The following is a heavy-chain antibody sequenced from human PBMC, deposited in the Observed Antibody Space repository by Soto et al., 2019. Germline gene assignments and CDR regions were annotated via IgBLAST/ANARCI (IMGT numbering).Heavy chain of an antibody. CDR3: ARGRWSSSSWKYFDY. CDR1: GGSFSGYY. CDR2: INHSGST. J-gene: IGHJ4*02. V-gene: IGHV4-34*01. D-gene: IGHD6-13*01. Sequence: QVQLQQWGAGLLKPSETLSLTCAVYGGSFSGYYWSWIRQPPGKGLEWIGEINHSGSTNYNPSLKSRVTISVDTSKNQFSLKRSSVTAADTAVYYCARGRWSSSSWKYFDYWGQGTLVTVSS.